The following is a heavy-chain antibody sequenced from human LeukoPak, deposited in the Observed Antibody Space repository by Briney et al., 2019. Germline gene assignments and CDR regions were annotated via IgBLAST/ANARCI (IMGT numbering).Heavy chain of an antibody. V-gene: IGHV1-69*04. CDR2: IIPILGIA. D-gene: IGHD7-27*01. CDR1: GGTFSSYA. CDR3: ARSGPSPPGDFDY. Sequence: ASVKVSCKASGGTFSSYAISWVRQAPGQGLEWMGRIIPILGIANYAQKFQGRVTITADKSTSTAYMELSSLRSEDTAVYYCARSGPSPPGDFDYWGQGTLVTVSS. J-gene: IGHJ4*02.